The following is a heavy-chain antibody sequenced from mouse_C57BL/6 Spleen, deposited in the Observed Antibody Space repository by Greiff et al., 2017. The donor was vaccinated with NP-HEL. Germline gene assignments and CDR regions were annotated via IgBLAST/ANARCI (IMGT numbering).Heavy chain of an antibody. CDR1: GFSLTSYG. V-gene: IGHV2-5*01. Sequence: QVQLKESGPGLVQPSQSLSITCTVSGFSLTSYGVHWVRQSPGKGLEWLGVIWRGGSTDYNAAFMSRLSITKDNSKSQVFFKMNSLQADDTAIYYCAKRDYGSSGGFAYWGQGTLVTVSA. J-gene: IGHJ3*01. D-gene: IGHD1-1*01. CDR3: AKRDYGSSGGFAY. CDR2: IWRGGST.